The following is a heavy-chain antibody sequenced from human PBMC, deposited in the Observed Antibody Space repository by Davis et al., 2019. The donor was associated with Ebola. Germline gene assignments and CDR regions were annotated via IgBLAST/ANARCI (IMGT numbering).Heavy chain of an antibody. CDR1: GFTFNNFW. D-gene: IGHD1-1*01. CDR2: INQDGSGK. CDR3: ESETRLGY. J-gene: IGHJ4*02. Sequence: GESLKISCAASGFTFNNFWMSWVRQAPGKGLEWVANINQDGSGKYSVDSVKGRFTISRDNAKNTLYLQMNSLRAEDTAVYYCESETRLGYWGQGTLVTVSS. V-gene: IGHV3-7*01.